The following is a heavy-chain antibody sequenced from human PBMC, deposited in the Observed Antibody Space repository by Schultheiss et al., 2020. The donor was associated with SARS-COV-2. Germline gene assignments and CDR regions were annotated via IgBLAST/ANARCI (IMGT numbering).Heavy chain of an antibody. V-gene: IGHV1-69*13. CDR3: ARRNYGFDV. J-gene: IGHJ6*02. Sequence: SVKVSCKASGGTFSSYAISWVRQAPGQGLEWMGGIIPIFGTANYAQKFQGRVTITADESTSTAYMELRRLTSDDTAVYYCARRNYGFDVWGQGTTVTVSS. CDR1: GGTFSSYA. CDR2: IIPIFGTA.